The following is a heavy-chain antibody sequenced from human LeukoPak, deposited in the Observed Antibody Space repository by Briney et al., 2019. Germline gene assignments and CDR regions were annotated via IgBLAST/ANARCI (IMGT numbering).Heavy chain of an antibody. J-gene: IGHJ6*02. CDR2: IYSGGST. CDR3: ARNGMDV. V-gene: IGHV3-53*04. Sequence: PGGSLRLSCVTSGFTFSHYYMTWIRQAPGKGLEWVSVIYSGGSTYYADSVKGRFTISRHNSKNTLYLQMNSLRAEDTAAYYCARNGMDVWGQGTTVTVSS. CDR1: GFTFSHYY.